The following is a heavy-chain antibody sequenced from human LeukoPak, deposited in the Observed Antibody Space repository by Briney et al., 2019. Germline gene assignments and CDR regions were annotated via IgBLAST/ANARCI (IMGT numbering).Heavy chain of an antibody. CDR2: INHSGST. Sequence: SETLSLTCAVYGGSSSGYYWSWIRQPPGKGLEWIGEINHSGSTNYNPSLKSRVTISVDTSKNQFSLKLSSVTAADTAVYYCARGRLNHETDYWGQGTLVTVSS. CDR1: GGSSSGYY. D-gene: IGHD1-14*01. J-gene: IGHJ4*02. CDR3: ARGRLNHETDY. V-gene: IGHV4-34*01.